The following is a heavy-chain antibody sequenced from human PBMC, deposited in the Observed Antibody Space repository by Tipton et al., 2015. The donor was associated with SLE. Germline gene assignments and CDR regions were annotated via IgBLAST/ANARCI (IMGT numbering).Heavy chain of an antibody. V-gene: IGHV4-34*09. CDR3: VRGSKDV. CDR1: GESFSGYY. J-gene: IGHJ6*02. CDR2: INHSGST. Sequence: TLSLTCAVYGESFSGYYWSWIRQPQGKGLEWIGEINHSGSTNYNPSLKSRVTISVDTSKNQISLKLSSVSAADTAVYYCVRGSKDVWGQGTTVTVSS.